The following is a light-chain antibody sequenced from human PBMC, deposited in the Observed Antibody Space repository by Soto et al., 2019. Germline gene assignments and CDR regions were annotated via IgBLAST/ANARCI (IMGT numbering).Light chain of an antibody. J-gene: IGKJ4*01. CDR3: QQYYNTPLT. CDR2: WAS. CDR1: QSVLYSTNNKNC. V-gene: IGKV4-1*01. Sequence: DIVMTQSPHALSVSLGERDTINCTSSQSVLYSTNNKNCLTWYQQKPGQPPKLLIYWASTRGAAVPDRFSGSGSGTDFTLTIINRQAEDVAVDYCQQYYNTPLTFGRGTKVDI.